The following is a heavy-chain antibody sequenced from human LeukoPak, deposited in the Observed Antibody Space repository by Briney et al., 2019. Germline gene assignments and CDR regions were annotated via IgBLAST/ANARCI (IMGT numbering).Heavy chain of an antibody. CDR2: ISGSGGTT. D-gene: IGHD3-9*01. CDR1: EFTFSNYA. Sequence: PGGSLRLSCAASEFTFSNYAMNWVRQAPGKGLDWVSGISGSGGTTYYADSVKGRFTISRDNSKNTLYLQMNSLRAEDTAVYYCANVRYFDWYYFDYWGQGALVTVSS. V-gene: IGHV3-23*01. J-gene: IGHJ4*02. CDR3: ANVRYFDWYYFDY.